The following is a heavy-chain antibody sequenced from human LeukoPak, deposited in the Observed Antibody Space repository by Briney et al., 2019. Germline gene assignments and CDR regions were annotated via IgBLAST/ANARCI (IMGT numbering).Heavy chain of an antibody. D-gene: IGHD5-24*01. J-gene: IGHJ4*02. Sequence: GESLKISCKGSGYSFTSYWIGWVRQMPGKGLEWMGIIYPGDSDTRYSPSFQGQVTISADKSISTAYLQWSSPKASDTAMYYCASSVEMAPSTPYYFDYWGQGTLVTVSS. CDR3: ASSVEMAPSTPYYFDY. CDR1: GYSFTSYW. CDR2: IYPGDSDT. V-gene: IGHV5-51*01.